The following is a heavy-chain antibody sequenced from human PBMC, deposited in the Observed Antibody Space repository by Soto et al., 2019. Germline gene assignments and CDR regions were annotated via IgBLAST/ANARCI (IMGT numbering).Heavy chain of an antibody. CDR3: AREGSGYPTSGVNWFDP. V-gene: IGHV1-46*01. Sequence: VKVSCKASGYTFTSYYMHWVRQAPGQGLEWMGIINPSGGSTSSAQKFQGRVTMTRDTSTSTVYMELSSLRSEDTAVYYCAREGSGYPTSGVNWFDPWGQGTLVTVSS. D-gene: IGHD5-12*01. CDR1: GYTFTSYY. J-gene: IGHJ5*02. CDR2: INPSGGST.